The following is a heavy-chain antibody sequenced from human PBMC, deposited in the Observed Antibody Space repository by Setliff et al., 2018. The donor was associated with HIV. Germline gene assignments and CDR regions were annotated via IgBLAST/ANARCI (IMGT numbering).Heavy chain of an antibody. J-gene: IGHJ4*02. D-gene: IGHD2-2*02. CDR2: IYGDGSDP. CDR1: GYKFTDYW. Sequence: GESLKISCKGFGYKFTDYWVGWVRQMPGEGLEWMGVIYGDGSDPRYSPSFQGQVTISVDKSINTAYLRWTSLKASDTALYYCARHFDQLLYRGFDYWGQGTLVTVSS. V-gene: IGHV5-51*01. CDR3: ARHFDQLLYRGFDY.